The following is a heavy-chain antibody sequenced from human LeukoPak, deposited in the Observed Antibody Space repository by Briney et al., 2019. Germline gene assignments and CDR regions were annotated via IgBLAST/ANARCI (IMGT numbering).Heavy chain of an antibody. Sequence: PSETLSLTCTVSAGSISSYYWSWIRQLPGKGLEWIGYISYSGSTNYNPSLKSRVTISVDTSKNQLSLKLRSVTAADTAVYYCARGGDIVVVAAAIDYYYYYYMDVWGKGTTFTVSS. CDR2: ISYSGST. V-gene: IGHV4-59*01. CDR3: ARGGDIVVVAAAIDYYYYYYMDV. CDR1: AGSISSYY. D-gene: IGHD2-2*01. J-gene: IGHJ6*03.